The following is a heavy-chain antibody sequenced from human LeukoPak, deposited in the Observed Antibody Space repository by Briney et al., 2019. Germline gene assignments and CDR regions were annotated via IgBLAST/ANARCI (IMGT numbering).Heavy chain of an antibody. D-gene: IGHD6-19*01. CDR2: IYPGDSDT. CDR3: ARHPTIAVADPFDY. J-gene: IGHJ4*02. V-gene: IGHV5-51*01. Sequence: GESLKISCKGSEYSFTGYWIGWVRQMPGKGLEWMGIIYPGDSDTRYSPSFQGQVTISADKSISTAYLQWSSLKASDTAMYYCARHPTIAVADPFDYWGQGTLVTVSS. CDR1: EYSFTGYW.